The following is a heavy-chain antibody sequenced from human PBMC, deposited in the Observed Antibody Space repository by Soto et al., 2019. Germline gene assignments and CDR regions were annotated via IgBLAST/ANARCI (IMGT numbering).Heavy chain of an antibody. D-gene: IGHD2-2*02. V-gene: IGHV4-30-4*01. CDR3: AREKVYCSSTSCYSPYYYYYGMDV. Sequence: PSETLSLTCTVSGGSISSGDYYWSWIRQPPGKGLEWIGYIYYSGSTYYNPSLKSRVTISVDTSKNQFSLKLSSVTAADAAVYYCAREKVYCSSTSCYSPYYYYYGMDVWGQGTTVTVSS. CDR1: GGSISSGDYY. CDR2: IYYSGST. J-gene: IGHJ6*02.